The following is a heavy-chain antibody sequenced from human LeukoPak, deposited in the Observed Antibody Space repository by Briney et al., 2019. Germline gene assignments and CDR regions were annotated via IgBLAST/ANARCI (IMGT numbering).Heavy chain of an antibody. CDR1: GGTFSSYA. CDR3: ARDSYGGNWSLGY. Sequence: ASVNVSCKASGGTFSSYAISWVRQAPGQGLEWMGWVNPNSGGTNYAQMFQGRVTMTRDTSINTAYMELSGLRSDDTAVYYCARDSYGGNWSLGYWGQGTLVTVSS. D-gene: IGHD4-23*01. J-gene: IGHJ4*02. CDR2: VNPNSGGT. V-gene: IGHV1-2*02.